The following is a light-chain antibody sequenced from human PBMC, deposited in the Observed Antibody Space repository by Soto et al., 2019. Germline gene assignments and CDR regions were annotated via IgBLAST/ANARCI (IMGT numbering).Light chain of an antibody. J-gene: IGLJ1*01. CDR2: EVS. CDR3: NSYADSNKLV. Sequence: QSVLTQPASVSGSPGQSITISCTGTSSDVGGYNYVSWYQQHPGKAPKLMIYEVSNRPSGVSNRFSGSKSGNTASLTISGLQAEDEADYYCNSYADSNKLVFGSGTKVTVL. CDR1: SSDVGGYNY. V-gene: IGLV2-14*01.